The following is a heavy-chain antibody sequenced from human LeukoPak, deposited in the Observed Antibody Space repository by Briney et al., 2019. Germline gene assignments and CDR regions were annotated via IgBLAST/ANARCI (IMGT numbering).Heavy chain of an antibody. J-gene: IGHJ4*02. Sequence: ASVEVSCKASGYTFTGYYMHWVRQAPGQGLEWMGRINPNSGGTNYAQRFQVRVTMTRDTSISTAYMELSRLRSDDTAVYYCARPVLKGYDNCGYWGQGTLVTVSS. CDR1: GYTFTGYY. CDR2: INPNSGGT. CDR3: ARPVLKGYDNCGY. V-gene: IGHV1-2*06. D-gene: IGHD1-20*01.